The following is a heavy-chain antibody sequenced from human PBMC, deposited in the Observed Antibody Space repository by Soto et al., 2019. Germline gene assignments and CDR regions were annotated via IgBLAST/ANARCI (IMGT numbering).Heavy chain of an antibody. CDR3: AKDRSVDTRDWFDP. Sequence: GGSLRLSCAASGFTFATYAMNWVRQAPGKGLERVSGISGSGGSTYYTDSVKGRFTISRDNSKNTLYLQMNSLRADDTAVYYCAKDRSVDTRDWFDPWGQGTLVTVSS. CDR2: ISGSGGST. V-gene: IGHV3-23*01. CDR1: GFTFATYA. J-gene: IGHJ5*02. D-gene: IGHD5-18*01.